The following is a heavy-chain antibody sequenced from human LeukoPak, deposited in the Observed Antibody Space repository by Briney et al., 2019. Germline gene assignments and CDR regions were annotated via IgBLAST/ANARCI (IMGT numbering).Heavy chain of an antibody. J-gene: IGHJ6*04. V-gene: IGHV3-48*04. CDR1: GFTVSSNS. D-gene: IGHD3-10*02. CDR3: AELGITMIGGV. CDR2: ISSSGSTI. Sequence: EGSLRLSCTVSGFTVSSNSMSWVRQAPGKGLEWVSYISSSGSTIYYADSVKGRFTISRDNAKNSLYLQMNSLRAEDTAVYYCAELGITMIGGVWGKGTTVTISS.